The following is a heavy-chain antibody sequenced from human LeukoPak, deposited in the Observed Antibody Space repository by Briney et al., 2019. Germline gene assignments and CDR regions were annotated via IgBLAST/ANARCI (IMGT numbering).Heavy chain of an antibody. V-gene: IGHV4-4*07. Sequence: SETLSLTCTVSGGSISSYYWSWIRQPAGEGLEWIGRIYTSGSTNYNPSLKSRVTMSVDTSKNQFSLKLSSVTAADTAVYYCARFGPRGTEYYYFDYWGQGTLVTVSS. D-gene: IGHD2/OR15-2a*01. CDR3: ARFGPRGTEYYYFDY. J-gene: IGHJ4*02. CDR1: GGSISSYY. CDR2: IYTSGST.